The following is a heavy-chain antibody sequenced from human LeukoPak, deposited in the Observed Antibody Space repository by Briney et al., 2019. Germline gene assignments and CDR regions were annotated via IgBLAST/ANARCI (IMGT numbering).Heavy chain of an antibody. J-gene: IGHJ4*02. CDR2: ISGSGGDT. CDR1: GCSFSTDA. V-gene: IGHV3-23*01. Sequence: PGGSLRLSCAASGCSFSTDAMTWVRQAPGKGLQWVSAISGSGGDTYYDDSVKGRFTISRDNSKNMMYLQMNSLRAEDTAVYYCARDSPGWSKNYWGQGTLVTVSS. CDR3: ARDSPGWSKNY. D-gene: IGHD6-19*01.